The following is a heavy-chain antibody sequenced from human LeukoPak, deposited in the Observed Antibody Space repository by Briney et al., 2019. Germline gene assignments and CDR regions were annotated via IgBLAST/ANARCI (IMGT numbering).Heavy chain of an antibody. Sequence: GGSLRPSCAASGFTITNAWMSWVRQAPGKGLEWVGRIKSKTDGGTTDYAAPVKGRFTNSRDDAKNMVYLQMNSLKIEDTAVYYCTTEGAVTTKGAFDIWGQGTMVTVSS. V-gene: IGHV3-15*01. D-gene: IGHD4-17*01. CDR2: IKSKTDGGTT. CDR1: GFTITNAW. CDR3: TTEGAVTTKGAFDI. J-gene: IGHJ3*02.